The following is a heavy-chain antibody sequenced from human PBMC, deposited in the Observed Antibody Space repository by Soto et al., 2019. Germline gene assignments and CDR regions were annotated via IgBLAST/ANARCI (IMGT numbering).Heavy chain of an antibody. Sequence: QLQLQESGPGLVKPSETLSLTCTVSGGSISSSSYYWGWIRQPPGKGLEWIGSIYYSGSTYYNPSLKSRVAISVDTSKNQSSLKLSSVTAADTAVYYCARHDAIFGVVTPRGWFDPWGQGTLVTVSS. J-gene: IGHJ5*02. CDR1: GGSISSSSYY. V-gene: IGHV4-39*01. D-gene: IGHD3-3*01. CDR3: ARHDAIFGVVTPRGWFDP. CDR2: IYYSGST.